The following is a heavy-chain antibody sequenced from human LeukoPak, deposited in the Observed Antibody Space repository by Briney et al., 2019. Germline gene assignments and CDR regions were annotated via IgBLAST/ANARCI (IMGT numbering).Heavy chain of an antibody. CDR1: GGSISSYY. CDR2: IYYSGST. V-gene: IGHV4-59*01. J-gene: IGHJ4*02. CDR3: AAAVAGSVDY. Sequence: PSGTLSLTCTASGGSISSYYWSWIRQPPGKGLEWIGYIYYSGSTNYNPSLKSRVTISVDTSKNQFSLKLSSVTAADTAVYYCAAAVAGSVDYWGQGTLVTVSS. D-gene: IGHD6-19*01.